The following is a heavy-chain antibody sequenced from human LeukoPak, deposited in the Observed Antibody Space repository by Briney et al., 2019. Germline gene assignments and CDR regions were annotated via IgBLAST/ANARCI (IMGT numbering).Heavy chain of an antibody. CDR2: ISAYNGNT. CDR3: ARDLRARGYSYGYPYYFDY. D-gene: IGHD5-18*01. V-gene: IGHV1-18*01. Sequence: ASVKVSRKASGYTFTSYGISWVRQAPGQGLEWMGWISAYNGNTNYAQKLQGRVTMTTDTSTSTAYMELRSLRSDDTAVYYCARDLRARGYSYGYPYYFDYWGQGTLVTVSS. CDR1: GYTFTSYG. J-gene: IGHJ4*02.